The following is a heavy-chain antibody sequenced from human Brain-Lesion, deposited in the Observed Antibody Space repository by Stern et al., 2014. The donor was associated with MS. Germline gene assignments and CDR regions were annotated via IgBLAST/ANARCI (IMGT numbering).Heavy chain of an antibody. CDR2: VNNDGRRT. V-gene: IGHV3-74*02. CDR3: ARGERWFDS. CDR1: GFTFSNYW. J-gene: IGHJ5*01. Sequence: EVQLEESGGGLVQPGGSLRLSCAASGFTFSNYWMHWVCQAPGKGLVWVSRVNNDGRRTSYADSVKGRFTMSRDNAKNTLYLQMNSLRVEDTAIYYCARGERWFDSWGQGTLVTVSS. D-gene: IGHD3-10*01.